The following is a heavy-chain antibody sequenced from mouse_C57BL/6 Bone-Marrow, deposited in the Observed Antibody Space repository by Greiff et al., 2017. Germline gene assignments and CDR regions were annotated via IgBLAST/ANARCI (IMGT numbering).Heavy chain of an antibody. Sequence: VQLQQSGAELARPGASVKLSCKASGYTFTSYGISWVKQRTGQGLEWIGEIYPRSGNTYYNEKFKGKATLTADKSSSTAYMELRSLTSEDSAVYFCAREFNYYGSSYEYFDVWGTGTTVTVSS. V-gene: IGHV1-81*01. CDR3: AREFNYYGSSYEYFDV. CDR2: IYPRSGNT. J-gene: IGHJ1*03. CDR1: GYTFTSYG. D-gene: IGHD1-1*01.